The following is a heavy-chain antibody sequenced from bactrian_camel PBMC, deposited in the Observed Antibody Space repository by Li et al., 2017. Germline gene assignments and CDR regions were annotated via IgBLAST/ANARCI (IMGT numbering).Heavy chain of an antibody. CDR1: GNIDDSFV. J-gene: IGHJ6*01. D-gene: IGHD4*01. Sequence: HVQLVESGGGSVQAGGSLTLSCAASGNIDDSFVLAWFRQSPGKQREGVASIYSGGGSQYYADSVKGRFTISQDNAKNMMYLQMDNLQPDYTAVYFCAADISMRYYSDCLLLKGKGRFGYWCQGTQVTVS. CDR3: AADISMRYYSDCLLLKGKGRFGY. CDR2: IYSGGGSQ. V-gene: IGHV3S54*01.